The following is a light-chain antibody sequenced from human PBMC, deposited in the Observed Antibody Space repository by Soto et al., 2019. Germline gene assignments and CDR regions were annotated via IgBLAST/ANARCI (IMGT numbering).Light chain of an antibody. Sequence: EIVLTHSPGTRSLSPGEIATLSCRASQSVNANYFAWYQQKPGQAPRLLIYGASSRATGIPDRFSGSGSGTDFTLTISRLEPEDFAVYYCQQYGSSPPINCGKGARREIK. V-gene: IGKV3-20*01. CDR2: GAS. J-gene: IGKJ5*01. CDR1: QSVNANY. CDR3: QQYGSSPPIN.